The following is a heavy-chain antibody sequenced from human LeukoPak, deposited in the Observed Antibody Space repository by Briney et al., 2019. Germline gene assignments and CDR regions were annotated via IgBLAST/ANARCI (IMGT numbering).Heavy chain of an antibody. CDR3: AREITGTFDY. CDR1: GFTFSSYG. D-gene: IGHD4-17*01. V-gene: IGHV3-30*03. Sequence: GGSLRLSCAASGFTFSSYGMHWVRQAPGKGLEWVAVISYDGSNKFYADSVKGRFTISRDNSKNTLYVQMNSLRAEDTAVYYCAREITGTFDYWGQGTLVTVSS. J-gene: IGHJ4*02. CDR2: ISYDGSNK.